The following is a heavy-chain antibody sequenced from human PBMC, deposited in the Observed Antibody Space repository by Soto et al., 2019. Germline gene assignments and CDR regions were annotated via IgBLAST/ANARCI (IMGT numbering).Heavy chain of an antibody. V-gene: IGHV3-30-3*01. D-gene: IGHD3-9*01. CDR1: GFTFSSYA. CDR2: ISYDGSNK. CDR3: ARGLDWLLYPLDY. J-gene: IGHJ4*02. Sequence: LRLSCAASGFTFSSYAMHWVRQAPDKGLEWVAVISYDGSNKYYADSVKGRFTISRDNSKNTLYLQMNSLRAEDTAVYYCARGLDWLLYPLDYWRQGTLVTVSS.